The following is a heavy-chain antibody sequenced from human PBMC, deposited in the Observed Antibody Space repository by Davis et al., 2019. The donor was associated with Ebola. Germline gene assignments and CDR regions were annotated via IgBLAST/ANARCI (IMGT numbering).Heavy chain of an antibody. D-gene: IGHD3-22*01. V-gene: IGHV1-18*01. CDR3: ARGGSYYYDSSGYYSAYYFDY. J-gene: IGHJ4*02. Sequence: AASVKVSCKASGYTFTSYAMHWVRQAPGQRPEWMGWISAYNGNTNYAQKLQGRVTMTTDTSTSTAYMELRSLRSDDTAVYYCARGGSYYYDSSGYYSAYYFDYWGQGTLVTVSS. CDR2: ISAYNGNT. CDR1: GYTFTSYA.